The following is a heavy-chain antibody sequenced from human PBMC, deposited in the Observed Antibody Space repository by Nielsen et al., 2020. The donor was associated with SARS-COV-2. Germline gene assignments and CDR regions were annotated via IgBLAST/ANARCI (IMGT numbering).Heavy chain of an antibody. CDR3: ARIPDIAAPHNR. CDR1: GYSFTSYW. D-gene: IGHD6-13*01. CDR2: IYPGDSDT. V-gene: IGHV5-51*01. Sequence: GESLKISCKGSGYSFTSYWIGWVRQMPGKGLEWMGIIYPGDSDTRYSPSFQGHVTISADKSINTAYLHWSSLKASDTAMYYCARIPDIAAPHNRWGQGTLVTVSS. J-gene: IGHJ4*02.